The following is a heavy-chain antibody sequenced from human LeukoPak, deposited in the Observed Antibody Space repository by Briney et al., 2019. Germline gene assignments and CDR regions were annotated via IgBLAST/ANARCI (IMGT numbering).Heavy chain of an antibody. D-gene: IGHD2-8*01. CDR1: GFTFSSYG. V-gene: IGHV3-23*01. J-gene: IGHJ4*02. Sequence: GGSLRLSCAASGFTFSSYGMSWVRQAPGKGLEWVSAISGSGGSTYYADSVKGRFTISRDNSKNTLYVQMNSLRVEDTAVYYCAKNLDFIVLMVYAPSFDYWGQGTLVTVSS. CDR2: ISGSGGST. CDR3: AKNLDFIVLMVYAPSFDY.